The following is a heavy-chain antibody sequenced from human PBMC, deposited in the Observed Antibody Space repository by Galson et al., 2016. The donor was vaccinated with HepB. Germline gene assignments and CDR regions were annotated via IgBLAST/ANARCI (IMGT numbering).Heavy chain of an antibody. CDR3: AKDPHYDASGYYLAGGLFGMDV. CDR2: ISGHGLAT. CDR1: GFPFMNYA. V-gene: IGHV3-23*01. Sequence: SLRLSCAASGFPFMNYAMNWVRQSPGKGLEWVSSISGHGLATYSADSVKGRFRISRDLSYNILYLQMDALRVEDTAVYYCAKDPHYDASGYYLAGGLFGMDVWGQGTTVTVSS. D-gene: IGHD3-22*01. J-gene: IGHJ6*02.